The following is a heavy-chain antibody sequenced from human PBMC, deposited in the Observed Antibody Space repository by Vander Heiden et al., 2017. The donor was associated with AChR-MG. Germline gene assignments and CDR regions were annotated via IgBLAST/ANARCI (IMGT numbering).Heavy chain of an antibody. CDR2: INPSGGST. Sequence: VRQAPGQGLEWMGIINPSGGSTSYAQKFQGRVTMTRDTSTSTGYMELSSLRSEDTAVYYCAREPHDYGSGRRVYDIWGQGTMVTVSS. J-gene: IGHJ3*02. V-gene: IGHV1-46*03. D-gene: IGHD3-10*01. CDR3: AREPHDYGSGRRVYDI.